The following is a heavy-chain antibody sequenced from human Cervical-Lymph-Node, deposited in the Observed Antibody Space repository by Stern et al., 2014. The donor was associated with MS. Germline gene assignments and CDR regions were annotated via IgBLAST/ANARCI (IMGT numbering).Heavy chain of an antibody. CDR3: AKNIYYDSSQPQYFQY. Sequence: EVQLVESGGGVVQPGGSLRLSCAASGFTFISYTMSWVRLAPGKGLEWVSTISGSGGNTYYADSVKGRFTISRDNSKSTLFLIMNTLRAEDTAVYYCAKNIYYDSSQPQYFQYWGQGSPVTVSS. V-gene: IGHV3-23*04. CDR2: ISGSGGNT. J-gene: IGHJ1*01. CDR1: GFTFISYT. D-gene: IGHD3-22*01.